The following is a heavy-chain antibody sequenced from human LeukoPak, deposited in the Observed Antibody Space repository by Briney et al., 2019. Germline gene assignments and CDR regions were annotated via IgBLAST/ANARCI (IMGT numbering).Heavy chain of an antibody. D-gene: IGHD6-13*01. CDR3: ARVGSSSWPNWFDP. V-gene: IGHV3-21*01. J-gene: IGHJ5*02. Sequence: GGSLRLSCAASGFTFSSYSMNWVRQAPGKGLEWVSSISSSSYIYYADSVKGRFTISRDNAKNSLYLQMNSLRAEDTAVYYCARVGSSSWPNWFDPWGQGTLVTVSS. CDR2: ISSSSYI. CDR1: GFTFSSYS.